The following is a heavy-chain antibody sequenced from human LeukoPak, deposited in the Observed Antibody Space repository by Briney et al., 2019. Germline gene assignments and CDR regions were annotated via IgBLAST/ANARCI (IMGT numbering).Heavy chain of an antibody. D-gene: IGHD6-13*01. V-gene: IGHV4-59*01. Sequence: SETLSLTCTVSGGSISSYYWSWIRQPPGKGLEWIGYIYYSGSTNYNPSLKSRVTISVDTSKNQFSLKLSSVTAADTAVYYWARAYSSSWYANFDYWGQGTLVTVSS. CDR3: ARAYSSSWYANFDY. CDR1: GGSISSYY. CDR2: IYYSGST. J-gene: IGHJ4*02.